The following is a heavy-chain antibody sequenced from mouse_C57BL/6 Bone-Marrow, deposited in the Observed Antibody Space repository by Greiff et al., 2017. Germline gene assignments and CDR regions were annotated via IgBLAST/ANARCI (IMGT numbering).Heavy chain of an antibody. CDR2: ISSGGSYT. Sequence: EVMLVESGGDLVKPGGSLKLSCAASGFTFSSYGMSWVRQTPDKRLEWVATISSGGSYTYYPDSVKGRFTISRDDAKNTLYLQMSILNSEDTAMYYCARQRTGYYFDYWGQGTTLTVSS. CDR3: ARQRTGYYFDY. V-gene: IGHV5-6*01. J-gene: IGHJ2*01. CDR1: GFTFSSYG. D-gene: IGHD4-1*01.